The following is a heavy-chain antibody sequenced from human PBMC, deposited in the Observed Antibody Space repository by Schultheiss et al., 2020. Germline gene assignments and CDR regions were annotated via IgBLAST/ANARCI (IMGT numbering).Heavy chain of an antibody. CDR3: ARLTRPDYGGNSGWFDP. J-gene: IGHJ5*02. D-gene: IGHD4-23*01. CDR1: GYTFTSYD. CDR2: MNPNSGNT. V-gene: IGHV1-8*01. Sequence: GESLKISCKGSGYTFTSYDINWVRQATGQGLEWMGWMNPNSGNTGYAQKFQGRVTMTRNTSISTAYMELSSLRSEDTAMYYCARLTRPDYGGNSGWFDPWGQGTLVTVSS.